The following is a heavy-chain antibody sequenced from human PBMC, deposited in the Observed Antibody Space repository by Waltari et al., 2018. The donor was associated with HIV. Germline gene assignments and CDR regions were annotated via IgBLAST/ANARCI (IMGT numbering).Heavy chain of an antibody. CDR3: ARAYCSTPSCNSDDAFDL. V-gene: IGHV4-38-2*02. J-gene: IGHJ3*01. CDR2: SYPPGNT. D-gene: IGHD2-15*01. Sequence: QVQLQESGPGLVKPSETLSLTCTVTGSSINSGYYWGWRRQPPGKGLEWIGHSYPPGNTFDNYSLQSRVSISVDTSNSQFSLTLHSLSAADTAVYYCARAYCSTPSCNSDDAFDLWGQGTVVIVSS. CDR1: GSSINSGYY.